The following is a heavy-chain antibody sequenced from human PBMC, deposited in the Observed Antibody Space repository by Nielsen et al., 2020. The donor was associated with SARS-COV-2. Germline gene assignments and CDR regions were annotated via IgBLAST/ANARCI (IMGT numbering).Heavy chain of an antibody. D-gene: IGHD6-19*01. CDR1: GFTFSSYE. CDR3: ARLGAVAGTFDY. Sequence: GESLKISCAASGFTFSSYEMNWVRQAPGKGLEWVSYISTGGSIIYYADSVKGRFTISRDNAKNSLYLQMNSLRAEDTALYYCARLGAVAGTFDYWGQGTLVTVSS. V-gene: IGHV3-48*03. CDR2: ISTGGSII. J-gene: IGHJ4*02.